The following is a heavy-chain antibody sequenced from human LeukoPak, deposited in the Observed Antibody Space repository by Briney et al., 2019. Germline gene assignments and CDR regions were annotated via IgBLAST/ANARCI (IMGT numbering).Heavy chain of an antibody. CDR1: GGSISSNSDY. J-gene: IGHJ4*02. V-gene: IGHV4-39*01. Sequence: SETLSLTCTVSGGSISSNSDYWGWIRQPPGKGLEWIGSIHYSGSTYYNPSPKSRVTISVDTSKNQFSLKLSSVTAADTAVHYCARHADGHPFLNWGQGTLVTVSS. D-gene: IGHD3-3*02. CDR2: IHYSGST. CDR3: ARHADGHPFLN.